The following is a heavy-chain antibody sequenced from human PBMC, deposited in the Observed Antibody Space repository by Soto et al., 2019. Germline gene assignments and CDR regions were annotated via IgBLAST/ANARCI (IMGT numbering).Heavy chain of an antibody. V-gene: IGHV1-8*02. J-gene: IGHJ4*02. CDR1: GGTFSSYA. CDR3: ARGVSAGVDY. Sequence: ASVNVSCKASGGTFSSYAISWVRQTAGQGLEWMGWMQPSTGRTGYAQKFQGRVTMTRDTSINTAYMELTTLTSDDTAFYYCARGVSAGVDYWGQGTLVTVSS. CDR2: MQPSTGRT. D-gene: IGHD1-26*01.